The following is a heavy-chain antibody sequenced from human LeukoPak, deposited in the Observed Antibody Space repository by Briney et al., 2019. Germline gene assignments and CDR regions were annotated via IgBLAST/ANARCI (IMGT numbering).Heavy chain of an antibody. CDR1: GFTFSSFG. CDR2: LSYDGSNR. D-gene: IGHD4-17*01. Sequence: QPGRSLRLSCAASGFTFSSFGMHWVRQAPGKGLEWVAVLSYDGSNRYYADSVKGRFTISRDNSKNTLYLQMNSLRAEDPAVYYCAKDASTVTLHADYWGQGTLVTVSS. J-gene: IGHJ4*02. V-gene: IGHV3-30*18. CDR3: AKDASTVTLHADY.